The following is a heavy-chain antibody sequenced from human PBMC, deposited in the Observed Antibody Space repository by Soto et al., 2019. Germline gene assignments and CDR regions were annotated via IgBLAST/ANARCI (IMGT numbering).Heavy chain of an antibody. V-gene: IGHV4-39*01. Sequence: PSETLSLTCTVSGGSISSSSYYWGWIRQPPGKGLEWIGSIYYSGSTYYNPSLKSRVTISVDTSKNQFSLKLSSVTAADTAVYYCVWSGYYFNWFDPWGQGTLVTVSS. CDR1: GGSISSSSYY. CDR2: IYYSGST. J-gene: IGHJ5*02. CDR3: VWSGYYFNWFDP. D-gene: IGHD3-3*01.